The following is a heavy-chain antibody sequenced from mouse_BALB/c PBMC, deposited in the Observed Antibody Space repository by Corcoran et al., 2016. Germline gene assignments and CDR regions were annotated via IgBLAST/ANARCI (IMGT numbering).Heavy chain of an antibody. CDR1: GYTFTDYY. Sequence: EVQLQQSGPELVKPGASVKMSCKASGYTFTDYYMKWVKQSHGKNLEWIGDVDPNNGGTSCSQNFKGKATLTVDQSSSTAYMQLNSLTSEDSAVYFCARDRYWYFDVWGAGTTVTVSS. V-gene: IGHV1-26*01. D-gene: IGHD2-14*01. CDR3: ARDRYWYFDV. J-gene: IGHJ1*01. CDR2: VDPNNGGT.